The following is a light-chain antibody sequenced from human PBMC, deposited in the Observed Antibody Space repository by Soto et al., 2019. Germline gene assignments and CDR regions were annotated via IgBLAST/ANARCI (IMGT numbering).Light chain of an antibody. V-gene: IGKV3-15*01. CDR3: QQYNNWPT. CDR1: QSVSSN. CDR2: GAS. Sequence: EIVMTQSPATLSVSPGERATLSCRASQSVSSNLAWYQQKPGQAPRLLIYGASTRATGIPARISGSGSGTDFTPTISRLQSEDFAVYYCQQYNNWPTFGPGTKVDIK. J-gene: IGKJ3*01.